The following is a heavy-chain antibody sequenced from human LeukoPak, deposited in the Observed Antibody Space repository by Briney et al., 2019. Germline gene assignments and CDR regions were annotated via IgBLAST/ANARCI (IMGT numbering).Heavy chain of an antibody. J-gene: IGHJ4*02. CDR3: ARGDWGVVVPDFDY. D-gene: IGHD3-22*01. CDR1: GFTFSSFG. CDR2: IRFDGSNK. Sequence: PGGSLRLSCGASGFTFSSFGMHWVRQAPGKGLEWVAFIRFDGSNKYYADSVKGRFAISRDNSKNTLFLQVNSLRAEDTAVYYCARGDWGVVVPDFDYWGQGTLVTVSS. V-gene: IGHV3-30*02.